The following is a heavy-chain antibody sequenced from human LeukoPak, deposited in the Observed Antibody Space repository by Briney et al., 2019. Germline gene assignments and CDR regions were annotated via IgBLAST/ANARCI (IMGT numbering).Heavy chain of an antibody. Sequence: PGGSLRLSCAASGFTFSSYAMSWVRQAPGKGLEWVSAISGNGGSTYYADSVTGRLTAGRDNSENTLFLQMNSLRAEDTAVYYCAKSTTVTTPFDYWGQGTLVTVSS. CDR3: AKSTTVTTPFDY. CDR2: ISGNGGST. D-gene: IGHD4-17*01. CDR1: GFTFSSYA. J-gene: IGHJ4*02. V-gene: IGHV3-23*01.